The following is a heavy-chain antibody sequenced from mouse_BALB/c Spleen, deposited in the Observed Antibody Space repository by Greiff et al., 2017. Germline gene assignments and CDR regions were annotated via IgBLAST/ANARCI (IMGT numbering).Heavy chain of an antibody. D-gene: IGHD2-10*02. CDR1: GYTFTSYW. J-gene: IGHJ2*01. Sequence: LQQPGSELVRPGASVKLSCKASGYTFTSYWMHWVKQRPGQGLEWIGNIYPGSGSTNYDEKFKSKATLTVDTSSSTAYMQLSSLTSEDSAVYYCTRGYGNYGAYWGQGTTLTVSS. CDR3: TRGYGNYGAY. V-gene: IGHV1S22*01. CDR2: IYPGSGST.